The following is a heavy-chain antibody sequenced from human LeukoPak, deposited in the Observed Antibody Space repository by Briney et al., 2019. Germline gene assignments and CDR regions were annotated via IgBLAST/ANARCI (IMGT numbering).Heavy chain of an antibody. CDR1: GFTFSSYT. J-gene: IGHJ4*02. CDR2: VSDSFSK. D-gene: IGHD5-18*01. CDR3: ARDGLHTAHFDY. V-gene: IGHV3-48*02. Sequence: QPGGSLRLSCAASGFTFSSYTMNWVRQAPGKGLEWVSTVSDSFSKHYSDSVKGRFTISRDNAGNSLYLQMNSLRDEDTAVYYCARDGLHTAHFDYWGQGTLVTVSS.